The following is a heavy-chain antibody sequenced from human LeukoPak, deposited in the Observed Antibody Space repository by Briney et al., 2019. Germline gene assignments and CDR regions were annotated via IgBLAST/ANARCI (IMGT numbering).Heavy chain of an antibody. Sequence: GGSLRLSCAASGFTFSSYAMHWVRQATGKGLEYVSAISSNGGSTYYANSVKGRFTISRDNSKDTLYLQMGSLRAEDMAVYYCARVGYSGSYSDYWGQGTLVTVSS. CDR2: ISSNGGST. CDR1: GFTFSSYA. CDR3: ARVGYSGSYSDY. V-gene: IGHV3-64*01. D-gene: IGHD1-26*01. J-gene: IGHJ4*02.